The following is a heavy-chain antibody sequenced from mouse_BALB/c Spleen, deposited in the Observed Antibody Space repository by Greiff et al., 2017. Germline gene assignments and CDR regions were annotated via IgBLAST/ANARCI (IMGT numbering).Heavy chain of an antibody. V-gene: IGHV5-9-4*01. J-gene: IGHJ4*01. D-gene: IGHD2-14*01. CDR1: GFTFSSYA. CDR2: ISSGGSYT. CDR3: ARGYQAMDY. Sequence: EVKLMESGGDLVKPGGSLKLSCAASGFTFSSYAMSWVRQSPEKRLEWVAEISSGGSYTYYPDTVTGRFTISRDNAKNTLYLEMSSLRSEDTAMYYCARGYQAMDYWGQGTSVTVSS.